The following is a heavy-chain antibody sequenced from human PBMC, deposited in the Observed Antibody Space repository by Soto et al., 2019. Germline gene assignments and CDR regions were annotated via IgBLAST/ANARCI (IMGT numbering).Heavy chain of an antibody. D-gene: IGHD5-12*01. CDR1: GFTFSNAR. Sequence: EVQLVESGGGLVKPGGSLRLSCAASGFTFSNARMSWVRQASGKGLEWVGRIKSKTDGGTTDYAAPVKGRFTISRDXXKXTRXLQMNSLKTEDTAVYYCSRGIVATIGGGYYYGLDVWGQGTTVTVSS. CDR2: IKSKTDGGTT. J-gene: IGHJ6*02. V-gene: IGHV3-15*01. CDR3: SRGIVATIGGGYYYGLDV.